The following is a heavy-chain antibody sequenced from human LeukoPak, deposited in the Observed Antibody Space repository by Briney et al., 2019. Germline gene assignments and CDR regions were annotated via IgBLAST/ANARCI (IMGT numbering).Heavy chain of an antibody. V-gene: IGHV4-39*01. J-gene: IGHJ4*02. D-gene: IGHD2-15*01. CDR3: ASTLYGSPRF. CDR2: IYYSGST. CDR1: GGSISSSSYY. Sequence: SETLSLTCTVSGGSISSSSYYWGWIRQPPGKGLEWIGSIYYSGSTYYNPSLKSRVTISVDTSKNQFSLKLSSVTAADTAVYYCASTLYGSPRFWGQGTLVTVSS.